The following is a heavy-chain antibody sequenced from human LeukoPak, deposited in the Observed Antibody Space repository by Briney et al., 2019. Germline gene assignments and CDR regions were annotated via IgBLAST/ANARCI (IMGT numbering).Heavy chain of an antibody. Sequence: SETLSLTCTVSGGSISSGGYYWSWIRQHPGKGLEWIGYIYYSGSTYYNPSLKSRVTISVDTSKNQFSLKLSSVTAADTAMYYCARVQPDSGYDSEYWFDPWGQGTLVTVSS. V-gene: IGHV4-31*03. CDR2: IYYSGST. CDR3: ARVQPDSGYDSEYWFDP. D-gene: IGHD5-12*01. CDR1: GGSISSGGYY. J-gene: IGHJ5*02.